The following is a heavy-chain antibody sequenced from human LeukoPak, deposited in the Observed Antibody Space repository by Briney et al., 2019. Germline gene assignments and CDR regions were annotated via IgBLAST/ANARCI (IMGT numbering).Heavy chain of an antibody. CDR3: AKDPKYYDYVWGSYRYTGESDY. D-gene: IGHD3-16*02. J-gene: IGHJ4*02. CDR2: ISGSGGST. CDR1: GFTLSSYA. V-gene: IGHV3-23*01. Sequence: SGGSLRLSCAASGFTLSSYAMSWVRQAPGKGLEWVSAISGSGGSTYYADSVKGRFTISRDNSKNTLYLQMDSLRAEDTAVYYCAKDPKYYDYVWGSYRYTGESDYWGQGTLVTVSS.